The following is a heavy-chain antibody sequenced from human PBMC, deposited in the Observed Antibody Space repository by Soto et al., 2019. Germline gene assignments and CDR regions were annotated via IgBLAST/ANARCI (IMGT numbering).Heavy chain of an antibody. V-gene: IGHV1-3*01. CDR3: ARDLGGWPDD. CDR1: GYTFTSYA. Sequence: QVQLVQSGAEVKKPGASVKVSCKASGYTFTSYAIHWVRQAPGQRLEWMGWINAGNGNTKYSQKFQDRVTITRDTSASTAYMELSSLRSDDTAVYYCARDLGGWPDDWGQGTLVTVSS. D-gene: IGHD6-19*01. J-gene: IGHJ4*02. CDR2: INAGNGNT.